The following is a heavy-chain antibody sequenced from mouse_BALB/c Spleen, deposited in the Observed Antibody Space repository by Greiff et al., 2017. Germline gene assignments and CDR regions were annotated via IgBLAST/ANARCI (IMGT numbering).Heavy chain of an antibody. Sequence: EVMLVESGGGLVQPGGSLKLSCAASGFTFSSYGMSWVRQTPDKRLELVATINSNGGSTYYPDSVKGRFTISRDNAKNTLYLQMSSLKSEDTAMYYCAKDRVETGGFDYWGQGTTVTVSS. CDR3: AKDRVETGGFDY. CDR2: INSNGGST. V-gene: IGHV5-6-3*01. CDR1: GFTFSSYG. J-gene: IGHJ2*01. D-gene: IGHD3-2*01.